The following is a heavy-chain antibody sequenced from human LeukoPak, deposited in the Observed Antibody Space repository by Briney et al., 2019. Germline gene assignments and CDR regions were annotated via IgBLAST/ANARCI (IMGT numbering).Heavy chain of an antibody. CDR1: DGSISSYY. CDR3: ARHRFSSSSNYFDY. Sequence: SETLSLTCNVSDGSISSYYWSWIRQPPGKGLEWIGYIYYSGSTNYNPSLKSRVTTSVDTSKNQFSLKVNSVTAADTAVYYCARHRFSSSSNYFDYWGQGTLVTVSS. D-gene: IGHD6-13*01. J-gene: IGHJ4*02. CDR2: IYYSGST. V-gene: IGHV4-59*08.